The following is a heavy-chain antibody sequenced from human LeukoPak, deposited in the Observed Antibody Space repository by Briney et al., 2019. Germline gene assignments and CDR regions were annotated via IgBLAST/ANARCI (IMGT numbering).Heavy chain of an antibody. CDR2: MNPNSGNT. J-gene: IGHJ5*02. D-gene: IGHD3-9*01. Sequence: ASVKVSCKASGYTFTSYDINWVRQATGRGLEWMGWMNPNSGNTGYAQKFQGRVTMTRNTSISTAYMELSSLRSEDTAVYYCARTYYDILTGYLGFDPWGQGTLVTVSS. CDR1: GYTFTSYD. V-gene: IGHV1-8*01. CDR3: ARTYYDILTGYLGFDP.